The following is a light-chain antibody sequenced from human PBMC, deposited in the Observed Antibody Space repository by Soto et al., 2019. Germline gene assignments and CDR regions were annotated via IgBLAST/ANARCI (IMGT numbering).Light chain of an antibody. J-gene: IGKJ1*01. CDR2: AAS. CDR3: QHYGGSLSWT. Sequence: EFVLTQSPGTLSLSPGERATLSCRASQSVSNTDLAWYQQKPGQTPRLLIYAASSRATGIPDRFSGGGSGTDFTLTISRLEPEDFAFYYCQHYGGSLSWTFGQGTKVEIQ. V-gene: IGKV3-20*01. CDR1: QSVSNTD.